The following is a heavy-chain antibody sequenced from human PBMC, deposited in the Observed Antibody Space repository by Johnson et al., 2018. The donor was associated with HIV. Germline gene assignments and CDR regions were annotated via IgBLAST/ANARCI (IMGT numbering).Heavy chain of an antibody. J-gene: IGHJ3*02. CDR2: IGRSGSTF. CDR1: GFTFSDYY. Sequence: QVQVVESGGGLVKPGGSLRLSCAASGFTFSDYYMSWIRQAPGKGLEWVSYIGRSGSTFYYADSVKGRFTISRDNAKNSLYLQMNSLRAEDTAVYYCARHRVAVLWFRDGDPFDIWGQGTMVTGSS. CDR3: ARHRVAVLWFRDGDPFDI. V-gene: IGHV3-11*04. D-gene: IGHD3-10*01.